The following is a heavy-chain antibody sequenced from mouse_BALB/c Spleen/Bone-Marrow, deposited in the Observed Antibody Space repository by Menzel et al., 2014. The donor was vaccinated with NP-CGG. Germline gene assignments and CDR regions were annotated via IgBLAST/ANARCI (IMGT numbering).Heavy chain of an antibody. V-gene: IGHV1-54*01. J-gene: IGHJ3*01. Sequence: QVQLQQSGGELVRPGTSVKVSCKASGYAFTNYLIEWVKQRPGQGLEWIGVINPGSGGTNYNEKFKGKATLTADKSSSTAYMQLSSLTSDDSAVYFCARGDYRYDGFAYWGQGTLVTVSA. CDR3: ARGDYRYDGFAY. CDR1: GYAFTNYL. D-gene: IGHD2-12*01. CDR2: INPGSGGT.